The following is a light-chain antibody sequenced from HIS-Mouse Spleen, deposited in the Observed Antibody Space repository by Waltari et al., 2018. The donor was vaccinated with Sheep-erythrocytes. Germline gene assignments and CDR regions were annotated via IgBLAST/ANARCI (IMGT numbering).Light chain of an antibody. V-gene: IGLV2-11*01. Sequence: QSALTQPRSVSGSPGQSVTISCTGTSRDVGGYNYVPWYQQHPGKAPKLMIYDVSKRPSGVPDRFSGSKSGNTASLTISGLQAEDEADYYSCSYAGSYNHVFATGTKVTVL. CDR1: SRDVGGYNY. CDR3: CSYAGSYNHV. J-gene: IGLJ1*01. CDR2: DVS.